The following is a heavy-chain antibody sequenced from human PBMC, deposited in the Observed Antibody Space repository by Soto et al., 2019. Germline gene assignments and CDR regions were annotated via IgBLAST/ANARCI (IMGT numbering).Heavy chain of an antibody. Sequence: QLQLQESGPGLVKPSETLSLTCTVSGGSISSSSYYWGWIRQPPGKGLEWIGSIYYSGSTYYNPSLKSRVTISVDTSKNQFSLKLSSVTAADTAVYYCARSGRKSGSYLRGAFDIWGQGTMVTVSS. CDR1: GGSISSSSYY. V-gene: IGHV4-39*01. D-gene: IGHD1-26*01. CDR3: ARSGRKSGSYLRGAFDI. CDR2: IYYSGST. J-gene: IGHJ3*02.